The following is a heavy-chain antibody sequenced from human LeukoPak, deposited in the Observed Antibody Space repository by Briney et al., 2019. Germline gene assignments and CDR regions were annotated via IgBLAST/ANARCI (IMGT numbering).Heavy chain of an antibody. V-gene: IGHV3-49*04. CDR2: IKSKAFGGTT. CDR3: SAELSSIPSKFH. CDR1: GFTFSSYS. D-gene: IGHD6-6*01. Sequence: GGSLRLSCAASGFTFSSYSMTWVRQAPGKGLEWIGFIKSKAFGGTTEYAASVKGRFTISRDNSKNIAFLQMNSLKTEDTAVYYCSAELSSIPSKFHWGQGALVTVSS. J-gene: IGHJ4*02.